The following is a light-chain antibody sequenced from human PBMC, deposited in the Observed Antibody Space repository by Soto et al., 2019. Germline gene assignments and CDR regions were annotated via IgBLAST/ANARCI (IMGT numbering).Light chain of an antibody. CDR1: QSISSW. CDR3: QQYNRYLYT. CDR2: KAS. J-gene: IGKJ2*01. V-gene: IGKV1-5*03. Sequence: DIQMTQSPSTLSASVGDRVTITCRASQSISSWLAWYQQKPGKAPKLLIYKASSLESGVPSRFSGSGSGTEFNLNISSLQPDDFATYYCQQYNRYLYTFGQGTKLEIK.